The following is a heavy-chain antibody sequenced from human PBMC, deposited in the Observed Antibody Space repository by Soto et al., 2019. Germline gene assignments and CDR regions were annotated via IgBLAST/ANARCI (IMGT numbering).Heavy chain of an antibody. V-gene: IGHV3-30*18. CDR3: AKGSEWLVTWAFAY. Sequence: QVQLVESGGGVVQPGTSLKLSCSASGFAFSDYGVHWVRQAPGKGLEWVASISYDEAATYYSDSVKGRFTISRDNAKNTLFLHMNRLRTEDTAMYYCAKGSEWLVTWAFAYWREGTLVTVSS. D-gene: IGHD6-19*01. CDR1: GFAFSDYG. J-gene: IGHJ4*02. CDR2: ISYDEAAT.